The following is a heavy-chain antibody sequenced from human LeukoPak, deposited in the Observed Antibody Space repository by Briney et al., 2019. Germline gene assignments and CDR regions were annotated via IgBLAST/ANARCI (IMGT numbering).Heavy chain of an antibody. V-gene: IGHV4-38-2*01. D-gene: IGHD5-18*01. CDR2: IYHSGST. Sequence: PSETLSLTCAVSGYSISSGYYWGWIRQPPGKGLEWIGSIYHSGSTYYNPSLKSRVTISVDTSKNQFSLKLSSVTAADTAVYYCAMSQVDTAMVTGYWGQGTLVTVSS. J-gene: IGHJ4*02. CDR1: GYSISSGYY. CDR3: AMSQVDTAMVTGY.